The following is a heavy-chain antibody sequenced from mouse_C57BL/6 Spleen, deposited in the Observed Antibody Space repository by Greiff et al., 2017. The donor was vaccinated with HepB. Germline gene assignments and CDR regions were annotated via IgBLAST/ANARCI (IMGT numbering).Heavy chain of an antibody. J-gene: IGHJ1*03. Sequence: VQLQQSGAELVKPGASVKLSCKASGYTFTSYWMQWVKQRPGQGLEWIGEIDPSDSYTNYNQKFKGKATLTVDTSSSTAYMQLSSLTSEDSAVYYCARGDGSSPLDVWGTGTTVTVSS. CDR2: IDPSDSYT. V-gene: IGHV1-50*01. D-gene: IGHD1-1*01. CDR1: GYTFTSYW. CDR3: ARGDGSSPLDV.